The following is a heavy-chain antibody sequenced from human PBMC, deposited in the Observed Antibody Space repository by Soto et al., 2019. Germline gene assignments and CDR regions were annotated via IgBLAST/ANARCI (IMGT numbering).Heavy chain of an antibody. CDR2: IVPLFGTA. CDR1: GGTFGNTA. V-gene: IGHV1-69*12. D-gene: IGHD3-3*01. CDR3: ARDGDPGYSFWSGPLGGGRFDP. Sequence: QVQLVQSGAEVKEPGSSVNVSCKTSGGTFGNTAVTWVRQVPGQGLEWIGGIVPLFGTANYAQKFRGRVMTTADESTRTAYMDLSSLRSDDTAIYYCARDGDPGYSFWSGPLGGGRFDPWGQGTLVTVSS. J-gene: IGHJ5*02.